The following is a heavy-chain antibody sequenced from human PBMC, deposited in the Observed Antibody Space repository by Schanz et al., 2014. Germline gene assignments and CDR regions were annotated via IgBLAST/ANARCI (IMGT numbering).Heavy chain of an antibody. CDR2: ISGSGGST. CDR3: ARGGATRFDY. CDR1: RFTFSNYA. D-gene: IGHD1-26*01. J-gene: IGHJ4*02. V-gene: IGHV3-23*04. Sequence: EVQVVESGGGLVQPGGSLRLSCAASRFTFSNYALSWVRQAPGKGLEWVSAISGSGGSTYYADSVKGRFTISRDNSKNTLYLQMNSLRDEDTAVYYCARGGATRFDYWGQGTLVTVSS.